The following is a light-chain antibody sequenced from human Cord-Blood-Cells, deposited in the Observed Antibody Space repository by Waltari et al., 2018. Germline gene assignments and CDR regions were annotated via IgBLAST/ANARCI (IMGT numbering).Light chain of an antibody. CDR1: KLGDKY. CDR2: QDS. V-gene: IGLV3-1*01. CDR3: QAWDSSTAV. Sequence: SYELTQPPSVSVSPGQTASITCSGDKLGDKYACWYQQKPGQSPVLVIYQDSKRPSGIPERFSCPNSGNTATLTISGTPAMDEADYYCQAWDSSTAVFGGGTKLTVL. J-gene: IGLJ3*02.